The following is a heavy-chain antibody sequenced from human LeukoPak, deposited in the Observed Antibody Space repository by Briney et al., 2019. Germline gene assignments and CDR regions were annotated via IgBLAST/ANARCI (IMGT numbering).Heavy chain of an antibody. J-gene: IGHJ3*02. Sequence: PGGSLRLSCAASGFTFSSYAMSWVRQAPGKGLEWVSAISGSGGSTYYADSVKGRFTISRDNSKNTLYLQMNSLRAEDTAVYYCARGPMSRYSSSSGKDTNDAFDIWGQGTMVTVSS. CDR2: ISGSGGST. D-gene: IGHD6-6*01. CDR3: ARGPMSRYSSSSGKDTNDAFDI. V-gene: IGHV3-23*01. CDR1: GFTFSSYA.